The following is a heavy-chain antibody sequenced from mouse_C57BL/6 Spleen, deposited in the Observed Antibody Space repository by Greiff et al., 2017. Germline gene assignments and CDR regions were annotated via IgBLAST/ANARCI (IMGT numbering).Heavy chain of an antibody. Sequence: EVQLQQSGAELVRPGASVKLSCTASGFNIKDDYMHWVKQRPEQGLEWIGWIDPENGDTEYASKFQGKATITADTSSNTAYLQLSSLTSADTAVYYCTTCDYYSNQYYAMDYWGQGTSVTVSS. CDR2: IDPENGDT. V-gene: IGHV14-4*01. J-gene: IGHJ4*01. D-gene: IGHD2-5*01. CDR3: TTCDYYSNQYYAMDY. CDR1: GFNIKDDY.